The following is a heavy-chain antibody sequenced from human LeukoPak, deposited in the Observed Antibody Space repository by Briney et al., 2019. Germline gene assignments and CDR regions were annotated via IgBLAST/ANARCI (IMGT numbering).Heavy chain of an antibody. CDR3: TTAPDRSDY. Sequence: GGSLRLSCAASGFTFTNAWMSWVRQAPGKGLEWVGRIKSQTYGGTTDYAAPVKGEFTISRDDSQNTVYLQMNSLKTEDTAVYYCTTAPDRSDYWRQGTLVTVSS. CDR2: IKSQTYGGTT. CDR1: GFTFTNAW. J-gene: IGHJ4*02. V-gene: IGHV3-15*01.